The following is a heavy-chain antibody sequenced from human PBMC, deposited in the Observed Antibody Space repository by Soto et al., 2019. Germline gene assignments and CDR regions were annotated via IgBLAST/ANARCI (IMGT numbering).Heavy chain of an antibody. Sequence: ASVKVSCKASGYTFTSYYMHWVRQAPGQGLEWMGIINPSGGSTSYAQKFQGRVTMTTDTSTSTAYMELRSLRSDDTAVYYCARSVRSSWYWYFDLWGRGTLVTVSS. J-gene: IGHJ2*01. V-gene: IGHV1-46*01. D-gene: IGHD6-13*01. CDR2: INPSGGST. CDR1: GYTFTSYY. CDR3: ARSVRSSWYWYFDL.